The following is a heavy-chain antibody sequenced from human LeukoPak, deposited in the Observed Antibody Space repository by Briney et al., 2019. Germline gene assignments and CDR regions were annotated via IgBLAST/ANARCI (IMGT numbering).Heavy chain of an antibody. CDR3: TRERDYSGSGSNL. J-gene: IGHJ5*02. V-gene: IGHV3-49*04. Sequence: GRSLRLSCTASGFTFGDYAMTWVRQAPGKGLEWVGFIRSKAYGATTEYAASVKGRFTISRGDSKSIAYLQMNSLKTEDTAVYYCTRERDYSGSGSNLWGQGTLVTVSS. CDR2: IRSKAYGATT. CDR1: GFTFGDYA. D-gene: IGHD3-10*01.